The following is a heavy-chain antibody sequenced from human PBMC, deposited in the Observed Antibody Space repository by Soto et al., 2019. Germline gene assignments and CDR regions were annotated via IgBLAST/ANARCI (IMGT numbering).Heavy chain of an antibody. CDR1: GGSISSSNW. Sequence: QVQLQESGPGLVKPSGTLSLTCAVSGGSISSSNWWSWGRQPPGKGLEWIGKISHSGRTNYNPSPESRVTIAVDKSKNHFSLKLISVTAADTAVYYCTQFDYWGQGTLVTVSS. CDR3: TQFDY. V-gene: IGHV4-4*02. J-gene: IGHJ4*02. CDR2: ISHSGRT.